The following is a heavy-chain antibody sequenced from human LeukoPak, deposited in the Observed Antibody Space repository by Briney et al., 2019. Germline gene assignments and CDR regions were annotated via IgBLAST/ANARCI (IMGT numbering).Heavy chain of an antibody. Sequence: GGSLRLSCAASGFTFSSYAMHWVRQAPGKGLEWVAVISYDGSNKYYADSVKGRFTISRDNSKNTLYLQMNSPRAEDTAVYYCARDKAAAGRGLFDYWGQGTLVTVSS. CDR2: ISYDGSNK. CDR1: GFTFSSYA. D-gene: IGHD6-13*01. V-gene: IGHV3-30*04. J-gene: IGHJ4*02. CDR3: ARDKAAAGRGLFDY.